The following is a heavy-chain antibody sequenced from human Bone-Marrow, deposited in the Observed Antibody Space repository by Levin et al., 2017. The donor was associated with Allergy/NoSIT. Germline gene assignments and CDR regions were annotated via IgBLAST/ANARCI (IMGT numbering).Heavy chain of an antibody. CDR1: GFDFKTYC. D-gene: IGHD1/OR15-1a*01. V-gene: IGHV3-21*01. J-gene: IGHJ6*02. CDR2: ITTAGTYI. CDR3: ARGYGLEQFYYYGMDL. Sequence: GESLKISCSSSGFDFKTYCMDWVRQAPGKGLEWLASITTAGTYIYYADSVKGRFTISRDNAKNSLYLQMNSLRAEDTAVYYCARGYGLEQFYYYGMDLWGQGTTVTVSS.